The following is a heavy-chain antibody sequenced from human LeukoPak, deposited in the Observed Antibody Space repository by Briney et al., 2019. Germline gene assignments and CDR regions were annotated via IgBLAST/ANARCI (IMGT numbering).Heavy chain of an antibody. J-gene: IGHJ4*02. CDR1: GFTFSSYS. Sequence: GGSLRLSCAASGFTFSSYSMNWVRQAPGKGLEWVSSISSSSSYIYYADSVKGRFTISRDNAKNSLYLQMNSLRAEDTAVYYCARDQGLQLWLTWWGQGTLVTVSS. CDR2: ISSSSSYI. V-gene: IGHV3-21*04. D-gene: IGHD5-18*01. CDR3: ARDQGLQLWLTW.